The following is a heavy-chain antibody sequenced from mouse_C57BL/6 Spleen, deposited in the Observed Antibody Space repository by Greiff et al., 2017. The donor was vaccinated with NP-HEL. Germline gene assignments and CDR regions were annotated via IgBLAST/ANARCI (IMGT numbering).Heavy chain of an antibody. J-gene: IGHJ2*01. CDR2: IDPSDSYT. CDR3: ARGSNLCYFDY. CDR1: GYTFTSYW. D-gene: IGHD2-5*01. Sequence: QVQLQQPGAELVMPGASVKLSCKASGYTFTSYWMHWVKQRPGQGLEWIGEIDPSDSYTNYNQKFKGKSTLTVDKSSSTAYMQLSSLTSEDSAVYYCARGSNLCYFDYWGQGTTLTVSS. V-gene: IGHV1-69*01.